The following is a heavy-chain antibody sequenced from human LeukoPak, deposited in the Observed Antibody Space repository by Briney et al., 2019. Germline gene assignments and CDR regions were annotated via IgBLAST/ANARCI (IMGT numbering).Heavy chain of an antibody. J-gene: IGHJ6*02. CDR2: IYYSGST. Sequence: PSETLSLTCTVSGGSISSGGYYWSWIRQHPGKGLEWIGYIYYSGSTYYNPSLKSRVTISVDTSKNQFSLKLSSVTAADTAVYYCARNNCSSTSCYLHGMDVWGQGTTVTVSS. D-gene: IGHD2-2*01. CDR1: GGSISSGGYY. V-gene: IGHV4-31*03. CDR3: ARNNCSSTSCYLHGMDV.